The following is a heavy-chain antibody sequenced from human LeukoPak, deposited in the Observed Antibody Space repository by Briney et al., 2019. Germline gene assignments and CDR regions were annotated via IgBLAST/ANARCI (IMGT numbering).Heavy chain of an antibody. CDR3: ATTRYSGWYLHKNRWYFDY. D-gene: IGHD6-19*01. CDR1: GYTLTELS. Sequence: ASVKASCKVSGYTLTELSMHWVRQAPGKGLEWMGGFDPEDGETIYAQKFQGRVTMTEDTSTDTAYMELSSLRSEDTAVYYCATTRYSGWYLHKNRWYFDYWGQGTLVTVSS. J-gene: IGHJ4*02. CDR2: FDPEDGET. V-gene: IGHV1-24*01.